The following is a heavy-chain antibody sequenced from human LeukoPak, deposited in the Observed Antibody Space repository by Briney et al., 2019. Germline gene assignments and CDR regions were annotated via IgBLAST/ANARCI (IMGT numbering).Heavy chain of an antibody. CDR3: AREPGFDSSGYLNWFDP. Sequence: PSETLSLTCAVYGGSISSYYWSWIRQPPGKGLEWIACISYSGSTKYNPSLKSRVTISVDTSKNQLSLKLSSVTAADTAVYYCAREPGFDSSGYLNWFDPWGQGTLVTVSS. CDR1: GGSISSYY. V-gene: IGHV4-59*01. J-gene: IGHJ5*02. D-gene: IGHD3-22*01. CDR2: ISYSGST.